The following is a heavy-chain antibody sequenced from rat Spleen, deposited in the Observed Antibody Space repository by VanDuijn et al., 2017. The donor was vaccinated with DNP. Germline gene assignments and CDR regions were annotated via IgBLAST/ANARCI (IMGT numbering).Heavy chain of an antibody. J-gene: IGHJ1*01. CDR1: GFTFSDYY. CDR2: ISYNGGST. Sequence: EVLLVESDGGLVQPGRSLKLSCVVSGFTFSDYYMAWVRQAPAKGLEWVATISYNGGSTYYRDSVKGRFTVSRDNAKSTLYLQMDSLRSEDTATYYGARHYCSSYSYWYFDFWGPGTMVTVSS. CDR3: ARHYCSSYSYWYFDF. D-gene: IGHD1-2*01. V-gene: IGHV5-29*01.